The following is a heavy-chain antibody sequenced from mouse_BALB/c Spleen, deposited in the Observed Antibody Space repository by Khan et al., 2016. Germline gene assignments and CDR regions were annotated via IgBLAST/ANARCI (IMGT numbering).Heavy chain of an antibody. D-gene: IGHD3-2*02. CDR2: IDPANGNT. V-gene: IGHV14-3*02. Sequence: VQLKESGAELVKPGASVKLSCTASGFNIKDTYMHWVKQRPEQGLEWIGRIDPANGNTKYDPKFQGKATITADTSSNTAYLQLSSLTSEDTSIYYFAEAWGAPFAYWGQGTLVAVSS. CDR3: AEAWGAPFAY. CDR1: GFNIKDTY. J-gene: IGHJ3*01.